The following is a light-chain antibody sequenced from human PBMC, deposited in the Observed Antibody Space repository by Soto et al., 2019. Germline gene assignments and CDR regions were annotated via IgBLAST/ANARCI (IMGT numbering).Light chain of an antibody. J-gene: IGLJ2*01. CDR2: SHN. CDR1: SSNIRSNA. Sequence: QSVLTQPPSASGTPGQRVTISCSGSSSNIRSNAVNWYQQLPGTAPKLLIYSHNQRPSGVPDRFSGSKSGTSASLAISGLQSEDEADYYCAAWDDTLNGVVFGGGTKLTVL. CDR3: AAWDDTLNGVV. V-gene: IGLV1-44*01.